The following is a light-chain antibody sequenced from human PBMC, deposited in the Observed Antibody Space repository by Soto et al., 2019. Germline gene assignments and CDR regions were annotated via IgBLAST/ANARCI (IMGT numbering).Light chain of an antibody. CDR1: QSSSSW. CDR2: KAS. V-gene: IGKV1-5*03. J-gene: IGKJ2*01. CDR3: QQYNSYSPYT. Sequence: DIQMTQSPSTLSASVGDRVTITCRASQSSSSWLAWYQQKPGKAPKLLIYKASSLESGVPSRYSGSGSGTEFTLTISSMQPDDVATYYCQQYNSYSPYTFGQGNKLEIK.